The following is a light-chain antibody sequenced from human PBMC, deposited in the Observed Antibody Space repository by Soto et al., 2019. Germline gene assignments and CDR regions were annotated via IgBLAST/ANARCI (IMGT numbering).Light chain of an antibody. CDR1: QSISSW. Sequence: DIQMTQSPATLSASVGDRVTITCRASQSISSWLAWYQQKPGKAPKLLIYDASSLESGVPSRFSGSGSGTEFTLTISSLQPADFATYYCQQYNSSPLTFGGGTKVEIK. CDR3: QQYNSSPLT. J-gene: IGKJ4*01. V-gene: IGKV1-5*01. CDR2: DAS.